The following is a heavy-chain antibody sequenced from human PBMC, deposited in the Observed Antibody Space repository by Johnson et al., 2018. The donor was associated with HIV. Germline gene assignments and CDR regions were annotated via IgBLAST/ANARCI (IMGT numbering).Heavy chain of an antibody. D-gene: IGHD6-13*01. CDR3: GRDMSSRWGMGDACDI. V-gene: IGHV3-30*03. Sequence: QVQLVESGGGLVKPGGSLRLSCAASGFTFSDYYMSWIRQAPGKGLEWVTFIPYDGSNKYYKDSVKGRFAISRDNSKSTLYLLMNSLRAEDTAMYYCGRDMSSRWGMGDACDIRGQGTMVTVSS. J-gene: IGHJ3*02. CDR1: GFTFSDYY. CDR2: IPYDGSNK.